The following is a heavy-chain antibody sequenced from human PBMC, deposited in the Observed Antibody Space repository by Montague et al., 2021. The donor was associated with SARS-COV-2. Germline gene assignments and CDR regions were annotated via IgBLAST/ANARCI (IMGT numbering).Heavy chain of an antibody. J-gene: IGHJ6*03. D-gene: IGHD3-3*01. CDR3: ARWGEYYDSPYYYYSMDD. CDR1: GGSISPYY. V-gene: IGHV4-59*12. Sequence: SETLSLTCTVSGGSISPYYWSWIRQSPGKGLECIGYTSYSGSTDYNPSLKGRVTISIDTSKNQFSLKLSSVTAADTAVYYCARWGEYYDSPYYYYSMDDWGQGTTVTVSS. CDR2: TSYSGST.